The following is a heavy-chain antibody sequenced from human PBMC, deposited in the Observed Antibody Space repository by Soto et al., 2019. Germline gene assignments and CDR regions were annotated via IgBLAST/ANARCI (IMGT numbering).Heavy chain of an antibody. CDR1: GYSFTDYY. CDR2: INPNSDYA. V-gene: IGHV1-2*02. CDR3: ARDRYSTLERARTNRFYYYCAMDV. Sequence: QVQVVQSGAEVKKPGASVKVSCKASGYSFTDYYIHWVRQAPGQGLEWMGWINPNSDYADYTLKFQGRDTMTRDTSISTAYMELSGLRSDDTAVYFCARDRYSTLERARTNRFYYYCAMDVWGQGTTVTVSS. J-gene: IGHJ6*02. D-gene: IGHD6-13*01.